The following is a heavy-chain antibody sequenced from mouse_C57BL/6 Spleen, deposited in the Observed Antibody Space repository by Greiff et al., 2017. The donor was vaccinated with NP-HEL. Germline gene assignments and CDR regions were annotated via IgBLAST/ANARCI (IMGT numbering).Heavy chain of an antibody. CDR1: GYTFTDYY. CDR3: ARKGLAMDY. CDR2: INPNNGGT. V-gene: IGHV1-26*01. J-gene: IGHJ4*01. Sequence: VQLQQSGPELVKPGASVKISCKASGYTFTDYYMNWVKQSHGKSLEWIGDINPNNGGTSYNQKFKGKATLTVDKSSSTAYMELRSLTSEDSAVYYCARKGLAMDYWGQGTSVTVSS.